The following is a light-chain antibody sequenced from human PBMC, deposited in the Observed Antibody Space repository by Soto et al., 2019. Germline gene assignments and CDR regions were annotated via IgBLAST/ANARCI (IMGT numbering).Light chain of an antibody. Sequence: DVQMTQSPSTLSASVGDRVTITCRASQSIDSWLAWYQQKPGKAPNLLIYKASTLETGVPSRFSGSGSGTEFPLTISSLQSDDFATYYCQQYNSYSSITFGQGTRLEIK. CDR2: KAS. V-gene: IGKV1-5*03. J-gene: IGKJ5*01. CDR3: QQYNSYSSIT. CDR1: QSIDSW.